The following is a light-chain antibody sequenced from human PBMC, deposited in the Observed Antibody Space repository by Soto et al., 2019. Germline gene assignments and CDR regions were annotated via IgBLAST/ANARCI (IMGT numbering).Light chain of an antibody. CDR1: QSFSRNY. J-gene: IGKJ1*01. CDR2: GAS. Sequence: IVLTQSPGTLCLSPGDTATLSCKSSQSFSRNYLARYQQKPGQAPRVLIYGASSRATGIPERFSGSGSGTDFTLTISSLEPEDFAIYYCQQYGSSPGTLGLGTKVDI. V-gene: IGKV3-20*01. CDR3: QQYGSSPGT.